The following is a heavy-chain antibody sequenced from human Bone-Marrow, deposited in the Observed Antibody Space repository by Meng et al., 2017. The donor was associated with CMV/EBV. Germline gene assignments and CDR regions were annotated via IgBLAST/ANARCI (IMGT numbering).Heavy chain of an antibody. D-gene: IGHD3-3*01. Sequence: GSLRLSCTVSGGSVSSGSYYWSWIRQPPGKGLEWIGYIYYSGSTNYNPSLKSRVTISVDTSKNQFSLKLSSVTAADTAVYYCARFGVVTQPFYYYGMDVWGQGTTVTVSS. CDR3: ARFGVVTQPFYYYGMDV. CDR1: GGSVSSGSYY. J-gene: IGHJ6*02. V-gene: IGHV4-61*01. CDR2: IYYSGST.